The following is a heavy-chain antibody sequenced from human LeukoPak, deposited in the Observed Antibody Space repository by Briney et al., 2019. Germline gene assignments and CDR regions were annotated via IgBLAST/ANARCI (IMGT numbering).Heavy chain of an antibody. Sequence: GSLRLSCEVSGFTVSSNYMSWVRQPPGKGLEWIGEINHSGSTNYNPSLKSRVTISVDTSKNQFSLKLSSVTAADTAVYYCALLFEYSSSGYYYYGMDVWGQGTTVTVSS. V-gene: IGHV4-34*08. D-gene: IGHD6-6*01. CDR2: INHSGST. J-gene: IGHJ6*02. CDR1: GFTVSSNY. CDR3: ALLFEYSSSGYYYYGMDV.